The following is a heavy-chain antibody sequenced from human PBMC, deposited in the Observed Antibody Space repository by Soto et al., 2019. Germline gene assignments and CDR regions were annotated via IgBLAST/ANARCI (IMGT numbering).Heavy chain of an antibody. CDR1: GGSISSGGYY. CDR2: IYYSGST. D-gene: IGHD6-13*01. J-gene: IGHJ5*02. CDR3: ARERSAVAGANWFDP. V-gene: IGHV4-31*03. Sequence: SETLSLTCTVSGGSISSGGYYWSWIRQHPGKGLEWIGYIYYSGSTYYNPSLKSRVTISVDTSKNQFSLKLSSVTAADTAVYYCARERSAVAGANWFDPWGQGTLVTVSS.